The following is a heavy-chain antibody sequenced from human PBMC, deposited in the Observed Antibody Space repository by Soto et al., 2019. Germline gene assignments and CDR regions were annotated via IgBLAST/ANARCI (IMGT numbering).Heavy chain of an antibody. Sequence: VGSLRLSCAASGFTFSSYGMTWVRQAPGKGLEWVSYISSSSSNIYYTDSVKGRFTISRDNVKNSLYLQMKSLRDEDTGVYYCARVPGYSSGNWSVSNYWGQGTLGTVSS. CDR2: ISSSSSNI. V-gene: IGHV3-48*02. CDR1: GFTFSSYG. J-gene: IGHJ4*02. CDR3: ARVPGYSSGNWSVSNY. D-gene: IGHD6-19*01.